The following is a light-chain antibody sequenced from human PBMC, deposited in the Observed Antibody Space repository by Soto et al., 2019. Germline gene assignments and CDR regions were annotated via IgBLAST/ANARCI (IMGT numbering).Light chain of an antibody. V-gene: IGKV1-8*01. J-gene: IGKJ1*01. CDR1: PGISSY. Sequence: AIPMTQSPSSLSASTGDRVTIICRASPGISSYLAWYQQKPGKAPKLLIYAASTLQSGVPSRFSGSGSGTDFTLKISIEDAEAVGVYCCMQDLRTQWTFGQGTKVDIK. CDR2: AAS. CDR3: MQDLRTQWT.